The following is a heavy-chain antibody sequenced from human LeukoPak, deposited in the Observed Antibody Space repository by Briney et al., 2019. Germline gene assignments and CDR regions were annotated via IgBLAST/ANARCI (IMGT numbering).Heavy chain of an antibody. CDR3: ARERPLYCSGGSCPFDY. CDR2: ISSSSSYI. D-gene: IGHD2-15*01. V-gene: IGHV3-21*01. CDR1: GFTFSSYS. Sequence: GGSLRLSCAASGFTFSSYSMNWVRQAPGKGLEWVSSISSSSSYIYYADSVKGRFTISRDNAKNSLYLQMNSLRAEDTAVYYCARERPLYCSGGSCPFDYWGQGTLVTVSS. J-gene: IGHJ4*02.